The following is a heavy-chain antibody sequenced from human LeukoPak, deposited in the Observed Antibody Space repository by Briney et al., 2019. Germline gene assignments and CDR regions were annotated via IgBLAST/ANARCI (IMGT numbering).Heavy chain of an antibody. CDR3: ARLEVATQTYNWFAP. V-gene: IGHV5-51*01. D-gene: IGHD2-15*01. J-gene: IGHJ5*02. Sequence: GESLNISCKGSGYSFTSYWIGWVRQMPGKGLEWMGIIYPGDSDTRYSPSFQGQVTISADKSISTPYLQWSSLKASDTAMYYCARLEVATQTYNWFAPGGQGSLVTVSS. CDR1: GYSFTSYW. CDR2: IYPGDSDT.